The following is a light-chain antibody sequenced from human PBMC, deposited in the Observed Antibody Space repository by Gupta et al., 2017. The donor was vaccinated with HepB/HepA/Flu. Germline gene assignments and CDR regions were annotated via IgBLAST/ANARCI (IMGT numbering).Light chain of an antibody. CDR2: EVS. Sequence: QSARTQPASVSGSPGQSITISCTGTSSDVGSYNLVSWYQQHQGKAPKLIIYEVSKRPSGVSNRFSGSKSGNTASLTISGLQAEDEADYYCCSYAGSSTLVFGGGTKLTVL. CDR1: SSDVGSYNL. J-gene: IGLJ2*01. V-gene: IGLV2-23*02. CDR3: CSYAGSSTLV.